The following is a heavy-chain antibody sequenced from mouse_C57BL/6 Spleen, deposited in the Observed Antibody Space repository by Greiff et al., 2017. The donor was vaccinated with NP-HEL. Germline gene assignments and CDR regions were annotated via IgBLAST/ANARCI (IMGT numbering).Heavy chain of an antibody. CDR3: TRETDYYGSSHWYFDV. CDR2: IDPETGGT. V-gene: IGHV1-15*01. D-gene: IGHD1-1*01. Sequence: QVQLQQSGAELVRPGASVTLSCKASGYTFTDYEMHWVKQTPVHGLEWIGAIDPETGGTAYNQKFKGKAILTADKSSSTAYMELRSLTSEDSAIYYCTRETDYYGSSHWYFDVWGTGTTVTVSS. J-gene: IGHJ1*03. CDR1: GYTFTDYE.